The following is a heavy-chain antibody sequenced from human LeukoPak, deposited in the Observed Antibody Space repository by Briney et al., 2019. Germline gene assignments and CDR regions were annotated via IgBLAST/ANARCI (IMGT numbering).Heavy chain of an antibody. CDR2: IYAGGEK. Sequence: GGSLRLSCAASGFIVSNSYITWVRQAPGKALEWVSVIYAGGEKFYADSVEDRFTISRDNSKNTVYLQMNGLRAEDTAIYYCARLRGLANFDWLWDWGLGTLVTVSS. CDR1: GFIVSNSY. V-gene: IGHV3-66*04. CDR3: ARLRGLANFDWLWD. J-gene: IGHJ4*02. D-gene: IGHD3-9*01.